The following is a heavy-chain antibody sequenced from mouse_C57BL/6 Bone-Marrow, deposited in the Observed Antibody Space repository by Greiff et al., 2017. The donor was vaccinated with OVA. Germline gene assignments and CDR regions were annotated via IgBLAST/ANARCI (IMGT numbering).Heavy chain of an antibody. CDR2: ISSGSGTI. CDR3: ARDPSPYDYDGL. D-gene: IGHD2-4*01. Sequence: EVMLVESGGGLVKPGGSLKLSCAASGFTFSDYGMHWVRQAPEKGLEWVAYISSGSGTIYYADTVKGRFTLSRDNAKNTLFLQMTSLRSEDTAMDYCARDPSPYDYDGLWGQGTLVTVSA. CDR1: GFTFSDYG. J-gene: IGHJ3*01. V-gene: IGHV5-17*01.